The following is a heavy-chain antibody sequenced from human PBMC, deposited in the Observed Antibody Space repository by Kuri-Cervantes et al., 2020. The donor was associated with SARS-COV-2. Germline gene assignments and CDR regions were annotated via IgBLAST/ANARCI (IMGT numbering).Heavy chain of an antibody. D-gene: IGHD4-23*01. CDR3: ARQKGGNSNFDY. J-gene: IGHJ4*02. CDR1: GGSISSYY. CDR2: IYYSGST. Sequence: SETLSLTCTVSGGSISSYYWSWIRQPPGKGLEWIGYIYYSGSTNYNPSLKSRVTISVDTSKNQFSLKLSSVTAADTAVYYCARQKGGNSNFDYWGQGTLVTVSS. V-gene: IGHV4-59*08.